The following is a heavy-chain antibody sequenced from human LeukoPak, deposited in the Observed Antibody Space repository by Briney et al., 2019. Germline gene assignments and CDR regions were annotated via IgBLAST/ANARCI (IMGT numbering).Heavy chain of an antibody. CDR2: IVGSTSNNI. D-gene: IGHD3-22*01. CDR3: ARTYDSSGSNSFDM. V-gene: IGHV3-21*01. Sequence: GGSLRLSCGASGFTFSRYSMNWVRQAPGKGLEWVSSIVGSTSNNIYYADSVKGRFTISRDDAKSSLYLQMNSLRAEDTAVYYCARTYDSSGSNSFDMWGQGTMVTVSS. CDR1: GFTFSRYS. J-gene: IGHJ3*02.